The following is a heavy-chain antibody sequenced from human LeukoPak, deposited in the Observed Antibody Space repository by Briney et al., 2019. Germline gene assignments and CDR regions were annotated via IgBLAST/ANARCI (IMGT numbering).Heavy chain of an antibody. J-gene: IGHJ6*03. CDR2: ISSSSSYI. D-gene: IGHD2-21*02. V-gene: IGHV3-21*01. CDR1: GFTFSSYA. CDR3: ARDFYCGGDCYSSLTAYYYYMDV. Sequence: PGGSLRLSCAASGFTFSSYAMHWVRQAPGKGLEWVSSISSSSSYIYYADSVKGRFTISRDNAKNSLYLQMNSLRAEDTAVYYCARDFYCGGDCYSSLTAYYYYMDVWGKGTTVTVSS.